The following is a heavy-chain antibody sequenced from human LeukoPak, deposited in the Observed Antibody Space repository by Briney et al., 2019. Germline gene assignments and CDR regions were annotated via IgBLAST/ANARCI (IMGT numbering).Heavy chain of an antibody. J-gene: IGHJ6*02. CDR2: INAGNGNT. Sequence: ASVKVSCKASGYTFTSYAMYWVRQAPGQRLEWMGWINAGNGNTKYSQMFQGRVTITRDTSASTAYMELSSLRSEDTAVYYCARDRLYYDILTGPKSQYYYYGMDVWGQGTTVTVSS. CDR1: GYTFTSYA. D-gene: IGHD3-9*01. CDR3: ARDRLYYDILTGPKSQYYYYGMDV. V-gene: IGHV1-3*01.